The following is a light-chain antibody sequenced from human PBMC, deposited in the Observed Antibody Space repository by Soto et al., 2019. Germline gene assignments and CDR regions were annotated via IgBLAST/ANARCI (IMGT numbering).Light chain of an antibody. CDR3: LQTTQFPWT. CDR1: QSLLNSGGKTY. J-gene: IGKJ1*01. CDR2: EVF. V-gene: IGKV2D-29*01. Sequence: DIVMTQSPLSLSVTPGQPASISCKSSQSLLNSGGKTYFYWYLQKPGQPPQLLIYEVFNRFSGVPDRVSGSGSGTDFTLNISRVEAEDVGFYYCLQTTQFPWTFGQGTKVDIK.